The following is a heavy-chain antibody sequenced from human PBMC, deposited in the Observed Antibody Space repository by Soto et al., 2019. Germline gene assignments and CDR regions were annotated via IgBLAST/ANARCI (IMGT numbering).Heavy chain of an antibody. V-gene: IGHV4-4*02. CDR1: GGSVRAPDW. CDR3: ARVRQGCSANNCYFDP. D-gene: IGHD1-1*01. Sequence: QVHLQESGPGLVAPSGTLSLTCTLSGGSVRAPDWWNWVRQSPDKGLEWIAEVHISGNSNYNPSRRSRVSVSIDSSKNQFYLNLNSVTAADTAIYYCARVRQGCSANNCYFDPWGQGTQVTISS. J-gene: IGHJ5*01. CDR2: VHISGNS.